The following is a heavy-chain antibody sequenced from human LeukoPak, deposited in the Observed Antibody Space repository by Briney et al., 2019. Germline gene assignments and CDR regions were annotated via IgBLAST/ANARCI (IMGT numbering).Heavy chain of an antibody. D-gene: IGHD3-10*01. Sequence: SQTLSLTCTVSGGSISSSNYYWNWIRQPAGKGLEWIGRIYTSGSTNYNPSLKSRVTISVDTSKNQFSLKLNSVTAADTAAYYCARGLWFGDENPPYFDYWGQGTLVTVSS. CDR3: ARGLWFGDENPPYFDY. CDR2: IYTSGST. V-gene: IGHV4-61*02. J-gene: IGHJ4*02. CDR1: GGSISSSNYY.